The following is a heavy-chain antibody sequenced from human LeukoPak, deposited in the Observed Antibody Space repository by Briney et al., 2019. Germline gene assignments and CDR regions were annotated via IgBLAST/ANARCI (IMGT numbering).Heavy chain of an antibody. CDR2: INPNSGGT. J-gene: IGHJ4*02. CDR1: GYTFTGYY. V-gene: IGHV1-2*02. Sequence: ASVKVSCKASGYTFTGYYTHWVRQAPGQGLEWMGWINPNSGGTNYAQKFQGRVTMTRDTSISTAYMELSRLRSDDTAVYYCARDPEGNYYYDSSGYYYGDYWGQGTLVTVSS. CDR3: ARDPEGNYYYDSSGYYYGDY. D-gene: IGHD3-22*01.